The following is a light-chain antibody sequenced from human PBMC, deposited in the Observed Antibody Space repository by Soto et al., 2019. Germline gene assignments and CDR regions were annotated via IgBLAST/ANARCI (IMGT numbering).Light chain of an antibody. CDR3: QKYNSALT. J-gene: IGKJ5*01. CDR2: SAS. Sequence: DIQMTQSPSSLSASVGDRITITCRAGQDISNYLAWYQQKPGKVPKLLIYSASTLQSGVPSRFSGSGSGTDFTLTISSLQPEDVATYFCQKYNSALTFGQGTRLEIK. CDR1: QDISNY. V-gene: IGKV1-27*01.